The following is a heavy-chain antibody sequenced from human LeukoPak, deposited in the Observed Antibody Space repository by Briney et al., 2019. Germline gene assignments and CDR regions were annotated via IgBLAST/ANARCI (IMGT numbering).Heavy chain of an antibody. D-gene: IGHD3-3*01. CDR1: GGTFSSYA. CDR2: INTNTGNP. Sequence: GASVKVSCKASGGTFSSYAISWVRQAPGQGLEWMGWINTNTGNPTYAQGFTGRFVFSLDTSVSTAYLQISSLKAEDTAVYYCARDRLAYYDFWSGYGDYYGKDVWGQGTTVTVSS. J-gene: IGHJ6*02. CDR3: ARDRLAYYDFWSGYGDYYGKDV. V-gene: IGHV7-4-1*02.